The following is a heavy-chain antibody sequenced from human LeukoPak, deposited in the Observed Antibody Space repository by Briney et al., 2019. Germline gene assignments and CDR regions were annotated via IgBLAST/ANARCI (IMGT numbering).Heavy chain of an antibody. CDR2: ISLTGLT. Sequence: SETLSLTCGVSGGSISNTNWWSWVRQPPGQGLEWIGEISLTGLTHYNPSLESRVTLSLDKSKNQLSLNLTSVTAADTAVYYCSRENGAFSPFGYWGQGTLVTVLS. CDR3: SRENGAFSPFGY. V-gene: IGHV4-4*02. D-gene: IGHD2-8*01. CDR1: GGSISNTNW. J-gene: IGHJ4*02.